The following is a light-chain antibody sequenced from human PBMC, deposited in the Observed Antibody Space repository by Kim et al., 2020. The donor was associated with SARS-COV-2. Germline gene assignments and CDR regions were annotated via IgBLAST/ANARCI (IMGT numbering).Light chain of an antibody. CDR2: GTS. J-gene: IGKJ5*01. CDR1: QSVSSRY. Sequence: LSPGGSATLSCRASQSVSSRYLAWYQQKPGQAPRLFIYGTSSRATGIPDRFSGSGSGTDFTLTISRLEPEDFAVYYCQQYGNLITFGQGTRLEIK. CDR3: QQYGNLIT. V-gene: IGKV3-20*01.